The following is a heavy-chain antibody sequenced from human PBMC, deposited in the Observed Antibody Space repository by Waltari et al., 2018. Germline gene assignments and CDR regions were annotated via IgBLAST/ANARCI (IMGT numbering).Heavy chain of an antibody. Sequence: VHLQESGPGRVEPSQPLSPTAPVFGGSRSSGDYYWGWIRQPPGKGLEWIGFIYHSGNTHYNPSLKSRITMSVDTSKNQFSLNLNSVNAADTAVYYCARGTHGFDPWGQGTLVTVSS. V-gene: IGHV4-30-4*08. CDR2: IYHSGNT. J-gene: IGHJ5*02. CDR3: ARGTHGFDP. CDR1: GGSRSSGDYY.